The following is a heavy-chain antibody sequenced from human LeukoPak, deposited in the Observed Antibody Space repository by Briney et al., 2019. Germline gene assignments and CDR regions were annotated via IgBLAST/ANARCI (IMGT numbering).Heavy chain of an antibody. D-gene: IGHD2-15*01. CDR3: AKVGYCSGGSCYSIDY. V-gene: IGHV3-30*02. CDR2: IRYDGSNK. J-gene: IGHJ4*02. CDR1: GFTFSSYG. Sequence: GGSLRLSCAASGFTFSSYGMHWVRQAPGKGLEWVAFIRYDGSNKYYADSVKGRFTISRDNSKNTLYLQMNSLRAEDTAVYYCAKVGYCSGGSCYSIDYWGQGTLVTVSS.